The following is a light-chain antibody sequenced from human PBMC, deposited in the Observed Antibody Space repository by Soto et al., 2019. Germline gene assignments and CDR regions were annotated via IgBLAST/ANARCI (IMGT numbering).Light chain of an antibody. CDR2: NAS. V-gene: IGKV1-5*03. CDR1: QSISSW. J-gene: IGKJ1*01. Sequence: DIQMTQSPSTLSSSVGDRVTITCRASQSISSWLVWYQQKPGKAPKLLIFNASNLEIGDPSKFSGSGSGTESTLTISSLQPDVFAIYYCQQYDTSPTFGQGTKVEI. CDR3: QQYDTSPT.